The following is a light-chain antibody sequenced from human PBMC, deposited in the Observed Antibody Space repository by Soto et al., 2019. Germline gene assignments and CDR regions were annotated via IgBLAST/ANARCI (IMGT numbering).Light chain of an antibody. CDR1: QXXXXKF. CDR3: QQYGGSPTLA. J-gene: IGKJ4*01. CDR2: AAS. Sequence: EIVXXXSPGTXXLSPGERATXXXXASQXXXXKFVAWYQQRPGQPPRLLIYAASTRATGIPDRFNGSGSETDFTLTISRLEPEDFAVYYCQQYGGSPTLAFGGGTKVEI. V-gene: IGKV3-20*01.